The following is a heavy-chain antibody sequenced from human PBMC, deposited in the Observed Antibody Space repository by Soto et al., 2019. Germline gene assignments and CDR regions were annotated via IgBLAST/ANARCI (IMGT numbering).Heavy chain of an antibody. V-gene: IGHV1-2*04. CDR1: GYTFTGYY. Sequence: QVQLVQSGAEVKKPGASVKGSCKASGYTFTGYYMHWVRQAPGQGLEWMGWINPNSGGTNYAQRFQGWVTMTRDTSISTAYMELSRLRSDDTAVYYCARASVYYYDSSGFTQFDYWGQGTLVTVSS. CDR2: INPNSGGT. D-gene: IGHD3-22*01. J-gene: IGHJ4*02. CDR3: ARASVYYYDSSGFTQFDY.